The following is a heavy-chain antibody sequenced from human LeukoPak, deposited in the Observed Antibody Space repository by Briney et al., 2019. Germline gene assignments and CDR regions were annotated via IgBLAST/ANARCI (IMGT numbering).Heavy chain of an antibody. J-gene: IGHJ3*02. CDR1: GGSIGAYY. V-gene: IGHV4-59*01. CDR3: ARGGQPSTYYYDSSGDAFDI. CDR2: IYYSGTI. D-gene: IGHD3-22*01. Sequence: SETLSLTCTVSGGSIGAYYWNWIRQPPGKGLEWIGYIYYSGTIKYNPSLKSRVRISVDTSKNQFPLKVNSVTAADTAVYYCARGGQPSTYYYDSSGDAFDIWGQGTMVIVSS.